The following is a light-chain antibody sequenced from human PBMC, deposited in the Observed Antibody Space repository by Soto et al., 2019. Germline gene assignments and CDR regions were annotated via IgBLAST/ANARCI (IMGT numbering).Light chain of an antibody. J-gene: IGLJ2*01. CDR1: RLGDKY. Sequence: SYELTQPPSASVSPGQTASITCSGDRLGDKYACWYQQKPGQSPVVVIYEDNKRPSGIPERFSGSNSGNTATLTISGTQAVDEADYYCQAWDSSTVVFGGGTKLTVL. V-gene: IGLV3-1*01. CDR2: EDN. CDR3: QAWDSSTVV.